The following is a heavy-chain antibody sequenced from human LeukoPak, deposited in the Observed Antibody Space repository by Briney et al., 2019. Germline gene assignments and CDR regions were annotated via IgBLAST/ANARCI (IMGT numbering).Heavy chain of an antibody. J-gene: IGHJ4*02. CDR3: ARDQGEMATIPDY. CDR2: ISSSSSYT. D-gene: IGHD5-24*01. CDR1: GFTFSDYY. V-gene: IGHV3-11*05. Sequence: GGSLRLSCAASGFTFSDYYMSWIRQAPGKGLEWISYISSSSSYTNYADSVKGRFTISRDNAKNSLYLQMNSLRAEDTAVYYCARDQGEMATIPDYWGQGTLVTVSS.